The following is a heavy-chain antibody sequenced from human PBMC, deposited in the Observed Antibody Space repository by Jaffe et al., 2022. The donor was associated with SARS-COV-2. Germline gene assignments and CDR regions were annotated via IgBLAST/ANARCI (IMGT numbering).Heavy chain of an antibody. D-gene: IGHD6-6*01. Sequence: EVQLVESGGGLVKPGGSLRLSCAASGFTFSSYSMNWVRQAPGKGLEWVSSISSSSSYIYYADSVKGRFTISRDNAKNSLYLQMNSLRAEDTAVYYCARVSSSSSWWFDPWGQGTLVTVSS. J-gene: IGHJ5*02. V-gene: IGHV3-21*01. CDR3: ARVSSSSSWWFDP. CDR2: ISSSSSYI. CDR1: GFTFSSYS.